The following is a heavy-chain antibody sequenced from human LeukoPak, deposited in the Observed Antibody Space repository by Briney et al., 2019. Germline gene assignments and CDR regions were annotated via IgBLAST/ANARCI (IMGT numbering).Heavy chain of an antibody. CDR1: GFTFSDYY. Sequence: PGGSLRLSCAASGFTFSDYYMSWIRQAPGKGLEWVSYISSSSYKNYADSVKGRFTISRDNAKNSLYLQMNSLRAEDTAVYYCARAYSSGWYSDAFDIWGQGTMVTVSS. CDR2: ISSSSYK. CDR3: ARAYSSGWYSDAFDI. J-gene: IGHJ3*02. D-gene: IGHD6-19*01. V-gene: IGHV3-11*06.